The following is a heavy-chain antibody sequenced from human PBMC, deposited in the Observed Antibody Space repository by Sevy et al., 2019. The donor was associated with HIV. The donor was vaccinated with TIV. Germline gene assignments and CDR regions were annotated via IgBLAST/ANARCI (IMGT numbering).Heavy chain of an antibody. J-gene: IGHJ4*02. D-gene: IGHD6-19*01. V-gene: IGHV5-51*01. Sequence: GESLKISCKGSGYSFTSYWIGWVRQMPGKGLEWMGIIYPGDSDTRYSRSFQGQVTISADKSISTAYLQWSSLKASDTAMYYCARPANPYSSGWYYFDYWGQGTLVTVSS. CDR1: GYSFTSYW. CDR3: ARPANPYSSGWYYFDY. CDR2: IYPGDSDT.